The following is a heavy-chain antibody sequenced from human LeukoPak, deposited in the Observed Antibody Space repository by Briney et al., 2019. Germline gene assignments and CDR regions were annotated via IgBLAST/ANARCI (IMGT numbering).Heavy chain of an antibody. CDR3: AKEVDTYYYDSSGYFDY. CDR2: ISGSGGST. D-gene: IGHD3-22*01. V-gene: IGHV3-23*01. Sequence: PGGSLRLSCAASGFTFSSYAMSWVRQARGKGLEWVSAISGSGGSTYYADSVKGRFTISRDNSKNTLYLQMNSLRAEDTAVYYCAKEVDTYYYDSSGYFDYWGQGTLVTVSS. J-gene: IGHJ4*02. CDR1: GFTFSSYA.